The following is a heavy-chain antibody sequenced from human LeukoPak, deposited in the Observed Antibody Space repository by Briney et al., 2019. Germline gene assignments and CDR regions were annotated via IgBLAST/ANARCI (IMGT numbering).Heavy chain of an antibody. J-gene: IGHJ5*02. V-gene: IGHV1-2*02. D-gene: IGHD2-2*01. Sequence: GASVKVSCKASGYTFTGYYMHWVRQAPGQGLEWMGWINPNSGGANYAQKFQGRVTMTRDTSISTAYMELSRLRSDDTAVYYCARGLGYCSSTSCHNWFDPWGQGTLVTVSS. CDR2: INPNSGGA. CDR1: GYTFTGYY. CDR3: ARGLGYCSSTSCHNWFDP.